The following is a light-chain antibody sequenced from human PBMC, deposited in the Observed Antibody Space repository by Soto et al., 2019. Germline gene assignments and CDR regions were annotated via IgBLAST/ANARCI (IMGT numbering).Light chain of an antibody. J-gene: IGLJ3*02. Sequence: NFMLTQPHSVSESPGKTVTISCTRSSGSIASKYVQWYQQRPGSAPTTVIYEDKQRPSGVPDRFSGSIDSSSNSASLTISGLRTEDEGDYYCQSYDSGISVFGGGTKVTV. CDR2: EDK. CDR1: SGSIASKY. CDR3: QSYDSGISV. V-gene: IGLV6-57*03.